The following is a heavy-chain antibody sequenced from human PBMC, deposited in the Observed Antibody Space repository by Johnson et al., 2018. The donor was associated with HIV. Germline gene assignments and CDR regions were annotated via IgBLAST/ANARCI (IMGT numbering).Heavy chain of an antibody. CDR2: ISSSGSTI. J-gene: IGHJ3*02. Sequence: VQLVESGGGLVQPGGSLRLSCAASGFTFSSYAMSWVRQAPGKGLEWVSYISSSGSTIYYADSVKGRFTISRENAKNSLYLKMNSLGAEDTAVYYWARTFSSYQGAFDIWGQGTMVTVSS. CDR1: GFTFSSYA. V-gene: IGHV3-48*04. D-gene: IGHD1-26*01. CDR3: ARTFSSYQGAFDI.